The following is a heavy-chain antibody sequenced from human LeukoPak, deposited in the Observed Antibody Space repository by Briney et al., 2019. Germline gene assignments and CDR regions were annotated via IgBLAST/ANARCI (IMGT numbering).Heavy chain of an antibody. CDR1: GFTFSGSD. J-gene: IGHJ3*02. V-gene: IGHV3-73*01. Sequence: GGSLRLSCAASGFTFSGSDIHWVRQASGKGLEWVGHIRSKTNNYATADAASVKGRFTFSRDDSKNTAYIQMNSLKTEDTAVYYCTRHNYDRSGYGAFDIWGQGTMVTVSS. CDR3: TRHNYDRSGYGAFDI. CDR2: IRSKTNNYAT. D-gene: IGHD3-22*01.